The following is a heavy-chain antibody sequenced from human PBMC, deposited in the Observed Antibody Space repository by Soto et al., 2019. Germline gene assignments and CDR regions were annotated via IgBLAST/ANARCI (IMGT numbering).Heavy chain of an antibody. CDR2: IIPIFGTA. J-gene: IGHJ4*02. D-gene: IGHD6-19*01. V-gene: IGHV1-69*13. CDR1: GGTFSSYA. CDR3: ARQIGSPYSSGWYGGY. Sequence: VASVKVSCKASGGTFSSYAISWVRQAPGQGLEWMGGIIPIFGTANYAQKFQGRVTITADESTSTAYMELSSLRSEDTAVYYCARQIGSPYSSGWYGGYWGQGTLVTVSS.